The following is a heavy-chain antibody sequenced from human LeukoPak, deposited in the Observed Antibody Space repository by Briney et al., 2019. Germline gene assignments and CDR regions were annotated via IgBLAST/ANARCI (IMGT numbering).Heavy chain of an antibody. CDR3: ARETGWYYGRDV. Sequence: GGSLTLFCAPSAFTDRSNYMRCLRRPPGKGVVWLSVVYSGGSTYYAESVKGRFTISREKSKEQLSLQMNSLGTEGTAVYSCARETGWYYGRDVWGQGHTVTVS. CDR2: VYSGGST. J-gene: IGHJ6*02. V-gene: IGHV3-66*01. CDR1: AFTDRSNY. D-gene: IGHD2-15*01.